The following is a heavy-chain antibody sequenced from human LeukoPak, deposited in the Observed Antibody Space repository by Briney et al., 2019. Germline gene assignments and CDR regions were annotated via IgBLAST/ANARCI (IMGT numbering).Heavy chain of an antibody. CDR1: GFAFSGYW. CDR3: VRDVNSILVDP. D-gene: IGHD2-21*01. Sequence: PGGSLRLSCAASGFAFSGYWMHWVRQAPGKGLVWVSRINGGGSSTGYADSVKGRFTTSRDNAKNTLYLQMDSLRAEDTAVYYCVRDVNSILVDPWGQGTLVTVSS. J-gene: IGHJ5*02. CDR2: INGGGSST. V-gene: IGHV3-74*01.